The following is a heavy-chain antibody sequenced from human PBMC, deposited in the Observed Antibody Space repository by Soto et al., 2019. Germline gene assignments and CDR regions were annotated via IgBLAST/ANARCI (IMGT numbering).Heavy chain of an antibody. CDR3: ARDGGGIADV. V-gene: IGHV1-18*04. D-gene: IGHD2-21*01. J-gene: IGHJ6*02. CDR1: GYSFVGYN. CDR2: IRPYNGDT. Sequence: QAQLVQSGAEVKKPGASVKVSCKASGYSFVGYNISWVRQAPGQGLEWMGCIRPYNGDTNYAQKVQGRVTVTTDTSTSTAYMELRSVRSDATAVYYCARDGGGIADVWGQGTPVTVS.